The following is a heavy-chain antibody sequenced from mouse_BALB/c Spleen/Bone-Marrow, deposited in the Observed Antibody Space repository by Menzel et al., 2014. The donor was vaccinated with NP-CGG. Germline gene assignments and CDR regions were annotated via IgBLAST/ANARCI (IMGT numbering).Heavy chain of an antibody. CDR1: GFTFSSSG. Sequence: EVMLVESGGGLVQPGGSRKLSCAASGFTFSSSGMHWVRQAPEKGLEWVAYISSGSSTIYYADTVKGRFTISRDNPKNTLFLQMTSLRSEDTAMYYCARDEDYAMDYWGQGTSVTVSS. V-gene: IGHV5-17*02. CDR2: ISSGSSTI. CDR3: ARDEDYAMDY. J-gene: IGHJ4*01.